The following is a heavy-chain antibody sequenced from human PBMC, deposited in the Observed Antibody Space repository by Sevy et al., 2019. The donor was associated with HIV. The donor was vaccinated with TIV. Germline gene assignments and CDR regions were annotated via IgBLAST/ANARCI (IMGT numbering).Heavy chain of an antibody. V-gene: IGHV3-13*01. CDR3: ARGGDIVVVPVVWGYMDV. Sequence: GGSLRLSCAASGFTFSSYDMHWVRQATGKGLEWVSTIGSAGDTYYPGSVKGRFTISRENAKNSLYLQMNSLRAGDTALYYCARGGDIVVVPVVWGYMDVWGKGTTVTVSS. CDR2: IGSAGDT. CDR1: GFTFSSYD. J-gene: IGHJ6*03. D-gene: IGHD2-2*01.